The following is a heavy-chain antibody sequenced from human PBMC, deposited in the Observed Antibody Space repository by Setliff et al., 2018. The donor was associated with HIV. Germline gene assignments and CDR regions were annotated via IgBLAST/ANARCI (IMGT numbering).Heavy chain of an antibody. CDR1: GFAFSTFD. Sequence: LRLSCVGTGFAFSTFDMNWVRQTPRKGLEWVAAVSPDGDVTYYPDSLRGRFTVSRDNAKNMLFLQMSNLGADDSAIYYCAKPTSGFFPRPYDLWGHGTKVTVSS. CDR2: VSPDGDVT. V-gene: IGHV3-23*01. J-gene: IGHJ3*01. CDR3: AKPTSGFFPRPYDL. D-gene: IGHD5-12*01.